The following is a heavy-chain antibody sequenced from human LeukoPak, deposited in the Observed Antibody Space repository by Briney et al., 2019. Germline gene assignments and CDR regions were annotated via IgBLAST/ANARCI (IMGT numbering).Heavy chain of an antibody. CDR1: GFTFSSYA. CDR3: AREVRHYYGMDV. CDR2: ISYDGSNK. J-gene: IGHJ6*04. V-gene: IGHV3-30*04. Sequence: GGSLRLSCAASGFTFSSYAMHWVRQVPGKGLEWVAVISYDGSNKYYADSVKGRFTISRDNSKNTLYLQMNSLRAEDTAVYYCAREVRHYYGMDVWGKGTAVTVSS.